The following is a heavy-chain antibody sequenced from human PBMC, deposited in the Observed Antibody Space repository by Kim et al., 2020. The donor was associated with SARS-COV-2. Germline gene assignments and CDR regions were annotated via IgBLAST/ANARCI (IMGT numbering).Heavy chain of an antibody. CDR3: ARSKIYSPEPFDP. V-gene: IGHV3-23*01. J-gene: IGHJ5*02. CDR1: GFTFTSYA. D-gene: IGHD5-12*01. CDR2: ISGAGDAT. Sequence: GRSLRLSCVASGFTFTSYAMTWVRQAPGKALEWVSVISGAGDATHYADSVKGRFTISSDSSENTVYLQMSSLRVDDTAVYYCARSKIYSPEPFDPWGQGTLVTVSS.